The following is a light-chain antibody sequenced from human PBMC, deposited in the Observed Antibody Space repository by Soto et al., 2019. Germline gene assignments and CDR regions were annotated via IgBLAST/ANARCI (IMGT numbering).Light chain of an antibody. Sequence: QSALTQPASVSGSPGQSITISCTGTSNDIGANNYVSWYQHHPGKAPKILIYEAANRPSGVSHRFSGSKSANTASLTISGIQAEDEADYFCTSYTSTSTLVFGGGTKLTVL. CDR2: EAA. CDR3: TSYTSTSTLV. CDR1: SNDIGANNY. J-gene: IGLJ2*01. V-gene: IGLV2-14*01.